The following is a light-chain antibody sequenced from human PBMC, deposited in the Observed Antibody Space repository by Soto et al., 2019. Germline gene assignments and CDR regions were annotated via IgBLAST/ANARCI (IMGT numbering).Light chain of an antibody. CDR1: QSLLHSNGYNY. CDR2: WGS. Sequence: DIVVTQSPLSLPVTPGEPASISCRSSQSLLHSNGYNYLDWYLQKPGQPPQLLICWGSSRAYGVSDRFSGSGSGTDFTVQVSRVEAGDAGLYYCMQPVQTPYAFGQGTKLEIK. J-gene: IGKJ2*01. V-gene: IGKV2-28*01. CDR3: MQPVQTPYA.